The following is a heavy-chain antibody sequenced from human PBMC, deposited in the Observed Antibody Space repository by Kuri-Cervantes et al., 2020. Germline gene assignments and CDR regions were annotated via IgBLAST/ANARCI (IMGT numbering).Heavy chain of an antibody. Sequence: GESLKISCAASGFTFSSYSMNWVRQAPGKGLEWVSSISSSNSYIYYADSVKGRFTISRDNAKNSLYLQMNSLRAEDTAVYYCARGHFWIHYPDYWGQGTLVTVSS. CDR1: GFTFSSYS. J-gene: IGHJ4*02. V-gene: IGHV3-21*01. D-gene: IGHD3-3*02. CDR3: ARGHFWIHYPDY. CDR2: ISSSNSYI.